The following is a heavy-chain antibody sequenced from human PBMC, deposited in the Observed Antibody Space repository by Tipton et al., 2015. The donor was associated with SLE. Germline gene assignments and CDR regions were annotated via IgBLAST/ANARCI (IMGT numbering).Heavy chain of an antibody. Sequence: SLRLSCAASGFTFSSYWMSWVRQAPGKGLEWVANIKQDGSEKYYVDSVKGRFTISRDNAKNSLYLQMNSLRAEDTAVYYCARDGLIWGGEVYFDYWGQGTLVTVSS. V-gene: IGHV3-7*01. CDR1: GFTFSSYW. CDR2: IKQDGSEK. D-gene: IGHD3-16*01. CDR3: ARDGLIWGGEVYFDY. J-gene: IGHJ4*02.